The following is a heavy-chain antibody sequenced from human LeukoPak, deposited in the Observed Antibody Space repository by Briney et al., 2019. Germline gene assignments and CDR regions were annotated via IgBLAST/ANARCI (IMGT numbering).Heavy chain of an antibody. CDR3: AKQGVCSGGSCYYLFDY. CDR2: ISGSGGST. D-gene: IGHD2-15*01. Sequence: GGSLRLSCAASGFPFSSYAMSWVRQAPGKGLEWVSAISGSGGSTYYADSVKGRFTISRDNSKNTLYMQMNSLRAEDTAVYYCAKQGVCSGGSCYYLFDYWGQGTLVTVSS. CDR1: GFPFSSYA. J-gene: IGHJ4*02. V-gene: IGHV3-23*01.